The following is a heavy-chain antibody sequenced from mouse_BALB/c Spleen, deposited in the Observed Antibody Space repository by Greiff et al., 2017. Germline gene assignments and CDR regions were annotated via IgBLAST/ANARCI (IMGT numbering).Heavy chain of an antibody. CDR3: ARHPYYYGSSYYYFDY. D-gene: IGHD1-1*01. Sequence: EVQLQESGGGLVQPGGSLKLSCAASGFTFSSYTMSWVRQTPEKRLEWVAYISNGGGSTYYPDTVKGRFTISRDNAKNTLYLQMSSLKSEDTAMYYCARHPYYYGSSYYYFDYWGQGTTLTVSS. J-gene: IGHJ2*01. V-gene: IGHV5-12-2*01. CDR2: ISNGGGST. CDR1: GFTFSSYT.